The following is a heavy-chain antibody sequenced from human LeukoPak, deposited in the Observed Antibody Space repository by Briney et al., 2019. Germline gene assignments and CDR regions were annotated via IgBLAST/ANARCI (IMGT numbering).Heavy chain of an antibody. V-gene: IGHV1-69*13. CDR2: IIPIFGTA. Sequence: GASVKVSCKASGYTFTSYDINWVRQAPGQGLEWMGGIIPIFGTANYAQKFQGRVTITADESTSTAYMELGSLRSEDTAVYYCAIDVSRDGYHWEFDYWGQGTLVTVSS. D-gene: IGHD5-24*01. J-gene: IGHJ4*02. CDR1: GYTFTSYD. CDR3: AIDVSRDGYHWEFDY.